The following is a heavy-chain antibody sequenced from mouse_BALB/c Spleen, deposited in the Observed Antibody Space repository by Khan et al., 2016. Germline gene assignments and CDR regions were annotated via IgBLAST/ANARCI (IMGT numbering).Heavy chain of an antibody. Sequence: QVQLKESGPGLVAPSQSLSITCTVSGFSIIAYGVNWVRQPPGKGLEWLGMIWGDGSTDYNSALKSRLNITKDNSKSQVFLKMNSMQTDDTAKYYCARASWGYYAMDYWGQGTSVTVSS. CDR3: ARASWGYYAMDY. CDR1: GFSIIAYG. CDR2: IWGDGST. J-gene: IGHJ4*01. V-gene: IGHV2-6-7*01. D-gene: IGHD2-10*02.